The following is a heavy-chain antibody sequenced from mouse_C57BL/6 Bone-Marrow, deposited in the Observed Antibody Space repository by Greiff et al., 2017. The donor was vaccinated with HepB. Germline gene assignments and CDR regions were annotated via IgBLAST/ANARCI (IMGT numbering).Heavy chain of an antibody. V-gene: IGHV1-47*01. CDR1: GYTFTTYP. CDR3: ARGYSNYYYAMDY. D-gene: IGHD2-5*01. J-gene: IGHJ4*01. Sequence: VQLQESGAELVKPGASVKMSCKASGYTFTTYPIEWMKQNHGKSLEWIGNFHPYNDDTKYNEKFKGKATLTVEKSSSTVYLELSRLTSDDSAVYYCARGYSNYYYAMDYWGQGTSVTVSS. CDR2: FHPYNDDT.